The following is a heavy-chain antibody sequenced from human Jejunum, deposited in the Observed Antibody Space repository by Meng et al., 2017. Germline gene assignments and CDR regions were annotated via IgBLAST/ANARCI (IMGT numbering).Heavy chain of an antibody. Sequence: GSLKISCAASGFTFISYAMSWVRQAPGKGLEWVSGVSGVGGNTYYADSVKGRFTISRDNSKSTLYLQMNSLREDDTALYYCAKGLSESYAPGHWGQGTLVTVSS. CDR2: VSGVGGNT. V-gene: IGHV3-23*01. D-gene: IGHD3-16*01. CDR3: AKGLSESYAPGH. J-gene: IGHJ4*02. CDR1: GFTFISYA.